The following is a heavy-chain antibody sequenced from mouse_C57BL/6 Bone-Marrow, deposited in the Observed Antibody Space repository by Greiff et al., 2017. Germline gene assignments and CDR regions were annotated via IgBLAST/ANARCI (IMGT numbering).Heavy chain of an antibody. CDR1: EYEFPSHD. Sequence: EVKLQESGGGLVQPGESLKLSCESNEYEFPSHDMSWVRKTPEKRLELVAAINSDGGSTYYPDTMERRFIISRDNTKKTLYLQMSSLRSEDTALYYCARLSTYYSNYNWYFDVWGTGTTVTVSS. V-gene: IGHV5-2*01. CDR2: INSDGGST. CDR3: ARLSTYYSNYNWYFDV. J-gene: IGHJ1*03. D-gene: IGHD2-5*01.